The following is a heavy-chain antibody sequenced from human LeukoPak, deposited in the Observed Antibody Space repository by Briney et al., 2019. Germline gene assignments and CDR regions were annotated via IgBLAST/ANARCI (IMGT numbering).Heavy chain of an antibody. CDR3: ARDATTAVCWVYMDV. J-gene: IGHJ6*03. CDR2: ISTSGSTI. D-gene: IGHD6-13*01. V-gene: IGHV3-48*03. Sequence: PGGSLRLSCGASGFTFSNYEMNWVRQAPGKGLEWLSHISTSGSTIYYANSVKGRFTISRDNAKNSVYLQMNSLTAEDTGLYYCARDATTAVCWVYMDVWGKGTTVTISS. CDR1: GFTFSNYE.